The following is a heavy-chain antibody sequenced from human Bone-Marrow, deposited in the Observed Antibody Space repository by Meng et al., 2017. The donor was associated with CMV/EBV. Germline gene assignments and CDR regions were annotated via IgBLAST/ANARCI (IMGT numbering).Heavy chain of an antibody. J-gene: IGHJ3*02. Sequence: SGFTFSNAWMSWVRQAPGKGLEWVGRIKSKTDGGTTDYAAPVKGRFTISRDDSKNTLYLQMNSLKTEDTAVYYCTTKIHYGDYSAFDIWGQGTMVTVSS. CDR3: TTKIHYGDYSAFDI. CDR2: IKSKTDGGTT. D-gene: IGHD4-17*01. CDR1: GFTFSNAW. V-gene: IGHV3-15*01.